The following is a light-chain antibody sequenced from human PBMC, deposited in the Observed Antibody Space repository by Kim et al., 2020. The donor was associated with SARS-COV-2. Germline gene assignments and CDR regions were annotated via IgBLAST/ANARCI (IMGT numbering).Light chain of an antibody. V-gene: IGKV1-5*03. Sequence: SASVGDRVSITCRASQSISSWLAWYQLKPGKAPKLLIYGASILESGVPSRFSGSGSGTEFTLTISSLQPDDSATYYCQQYAGYWAFGQGTKVDIK. CDR1: QSISSW. J-gene: IGKJ1*01. CDR3: QQYAGYWA. CDR2: GAS.